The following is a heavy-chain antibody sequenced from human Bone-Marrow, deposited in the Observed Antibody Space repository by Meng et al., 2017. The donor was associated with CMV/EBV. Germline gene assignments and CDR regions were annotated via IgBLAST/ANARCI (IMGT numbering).Heavy chain of an antibody. Sequence: GSLRLSCAVYGGSFSGYYWSWIRQPPGKGLEWIGEINHSGSTNYNPSLKSRLTISVDTSKNQFSLKLSSVTAADTAVYFCARGRFRHTYWGQGTLVTGSS. V-gene: IGHV4-34*01. CDR1: GGSFSGYY. CDR3: ARGRFRHTY. D-gene: IGHD3-3*01. J-gene: IGHJ4*02. CDR2: INHSGST.